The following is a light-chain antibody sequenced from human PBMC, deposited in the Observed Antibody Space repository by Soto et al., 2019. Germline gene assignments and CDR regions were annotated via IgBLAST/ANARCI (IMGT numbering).Light chain of an antibody. CDR1: QSITNN. CDR2: DAS. Sequence: EIVLTQSPGTLSLYKRERATLSCRASQSITNNLAWYQQIPGQAPRLLIYDASNRATGIPARFSGSGSGTDFTLTISSLEPEDFAVYYCQQRSNWRITFGQGTRLAIK. CDR3: QQRSNWRIT. J-gene: IGKJ5*01. V-gene: IGKV3-11*01.